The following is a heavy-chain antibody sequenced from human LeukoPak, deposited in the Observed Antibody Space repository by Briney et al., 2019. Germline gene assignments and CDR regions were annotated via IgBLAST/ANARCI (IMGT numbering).Heavy chain of an antibody. CDR1: GITLSNYG. D-gene: IGHD3-22*01. J-gene: IGHJ4*02. Sequence: GGSLRLSCTVSGITLSNYGMSWVRQAPGKGLEWVAGISGSGGGTNYADSVKGRFTISRDNSKNTLYLQMNRLRAEDTAVYFCAKRGVVIRVILVGFHKEAYYFDSWGQGAQVTVSS. CDR3: AKRGVVIRVILVGFHKEAYYFDS. CDR2: ISGSGGGT. V-gene: IGHV3-23*01.